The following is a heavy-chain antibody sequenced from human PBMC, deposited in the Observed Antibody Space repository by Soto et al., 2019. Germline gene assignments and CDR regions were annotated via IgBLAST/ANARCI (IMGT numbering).Heavy chain of an antibody. CDR2: ISYSGST. V-gene: IGHV4-31*03. J-gene: IGHJ4*02. D-gene: IGHD3-22*01. CDR3: ASLFNYYDSRGYAEYHFDD. CDR1: GGSFNSGFF. Sequence: QVQLQESGPGLVKPSQTLSLTCTVSGGSFNSGFFWSGIRQQPGKGLEWIGYISYSGSTSYNPSLKSRLTMSVDTSKNQFSLKLTSVTAADTAVYYCASLFNYYDSRGYAEYHFDDWGQGTLVTVSS.